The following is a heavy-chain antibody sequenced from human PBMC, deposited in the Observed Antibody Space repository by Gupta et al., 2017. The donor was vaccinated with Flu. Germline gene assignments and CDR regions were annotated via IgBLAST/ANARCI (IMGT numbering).Heavy chain of an antibody. CDR2: MSDDGSNQ. Sequence: QVQLVQSGGGVVLPGSSLRLPCAASGCIFSDYGMHWVRQVPGKGLEWMAVMSDDGSNQWYADSVRGRFTISRDNSENTLILQMNSLRRDDTAVYYCAKGGRHNWNFDGDYWGQGTLVTVSS. J-gene: IGHJ4*02. CDR3: AKGGRHNWNFDGDY. D-gene: IGHD1-7*01. CDR1: GCIFSDYG. V-gene: IGHV3-30*18.